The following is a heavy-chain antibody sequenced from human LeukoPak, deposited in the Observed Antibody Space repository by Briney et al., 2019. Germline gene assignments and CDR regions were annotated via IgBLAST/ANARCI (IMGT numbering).Heavy chain of an antibody. CDR1: GITLSNYG. V-gene: IGHV3-7*01. CDR3: ARDVAGSLDY. Sequence: GGSLRLSCAVSGITLSNYGMSWVRQAPGKGLEWVANIKQDESEKNYVDSVKGRFTISRDNAKNSLFLQMNSLRVEDTAVYYCARDVAGSLDYWGQGTLVTVSS. CDR2: IKQDESEK. J-gene: IGHJ4*02. D-gene: IGHD1-26*01.